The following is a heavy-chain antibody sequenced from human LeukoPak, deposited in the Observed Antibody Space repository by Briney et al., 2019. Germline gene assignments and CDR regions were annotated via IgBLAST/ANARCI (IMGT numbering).Heavy chain of an antibody. Sequence: GRSLRLSCAASGFTFDDYAMHWVRQAPGKGLEWVSSISSSSSYIYYADSVKGRFTISRDNAKNSLYLQMNSLRAEDTAVYYCARSTVDWFDPWGQGTLVTVSS. D-gene: IGHD4-11*01. CDR3: ARSTVDWFDP. J-gene: IGHJ5*02. CDR2: ISSSSSYI. V-gene: IGHV3-21*01. CDR1: GFTFDDYA.